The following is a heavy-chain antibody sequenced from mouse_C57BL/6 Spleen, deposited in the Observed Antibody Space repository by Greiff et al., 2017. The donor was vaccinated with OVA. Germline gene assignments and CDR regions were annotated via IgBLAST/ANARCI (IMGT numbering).Heavy chain of an antibody. CDR1: GYTFTSYG. CDR3: ARPINYGSSYDAMDY. D-gene: IGHD1-1*01. Sequence: QVQLQQSGAELARPGASVKLSCKASGYTFTSYGLSWVKQSTGQGLEWIGEIYPRSGNTYYNEKFKGKAPLTADKSSSTAYMELRSLTSEDSAVYFCARPINYGSSYDAMDYWGQGTSVTVSS. CDR2: IYPRSGNT. V-gene: IGHV1-81*01. J-gene: IGHJ4*01.